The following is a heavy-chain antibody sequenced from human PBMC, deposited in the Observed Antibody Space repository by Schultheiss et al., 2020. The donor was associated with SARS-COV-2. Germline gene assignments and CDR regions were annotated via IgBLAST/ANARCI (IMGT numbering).Heavy chain of an antibody. Sequence: KISCKASGGTFSSYAISWVRQAPGQGLEWMGGIIPIFGTANYAQKFQGRVTITADESTSTAYMELSRLRSDDTAVYYCAKDSATMTSFDYWGQGTLVTVSS. CDR1: GGTFSSYA. J-gene: IGHJ4*02. V-gene: IGHV1-69*01. D-gene: IGHD3-22*01. CDR2: IIPIFGTA. CDR3: AKDSATMTSFDY.